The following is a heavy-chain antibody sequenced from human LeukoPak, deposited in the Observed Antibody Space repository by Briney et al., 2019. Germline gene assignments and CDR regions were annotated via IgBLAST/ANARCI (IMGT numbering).Heavy chain of an antibody. Sequence: GGSLRLSCAASGFTVSSYYMSWVRQAPGKGLEWVSVSYSGGTTHYADSVRGRFTISRDNSKNTLYLQMNSLRAEDTAVYYCARDFYGSGSHRYFDLWGRGTLVTVSS. V-gene: IGHV3-53*01. CDR1: GFTVSSYY. D-gene: IGHD3-10*01. J-gene: IGHJ2*01. CDR3: ARDFYGSGSHRYFDL. CDR2: SYSGGTT.